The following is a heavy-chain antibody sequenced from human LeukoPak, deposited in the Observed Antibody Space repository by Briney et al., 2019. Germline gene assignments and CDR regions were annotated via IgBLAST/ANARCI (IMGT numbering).Heavy chain of an antibody. D-gene: IGHD4-23*01. CDR2: TYYSGST. J-gene: IGHJ1*01. Sequence: PSETLSLTCTVSGGSISSSSYYWGWIRQPPGKGLEWIGSTYYSGSTYYDPSLKSRVTISIDTAKNQFSLKMSSVTAADTAVYFCARYFDYGGNSRVFQHWGQGTLVTVSS. CDR1: GGSISSSSYY. V-gene: IGHV4-39*07. CDR3: ARYFDYGGNSRVFQH.